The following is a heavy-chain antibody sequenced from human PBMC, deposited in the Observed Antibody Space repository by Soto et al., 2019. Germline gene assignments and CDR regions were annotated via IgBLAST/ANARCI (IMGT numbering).Heavy chain of an antibody. CDR1: GFTFSSYS. D-gene: IGHD1-7*01. CDR3: PRDTGTYNWNYPGDDYFDY. J-gene: IGHJ4*02. V-gene: IGHV3-48*02. CDR2: ISSSSSTI. Sequence: GGSLRLSCAASGFTFSSYSMNWVRQAPGKGLEWVSYISSSSSTIYYADSVKGRFTISRDNAKNSLYLQMNSLRDEDTAVYYCPRDTGTYNWNYPGDDYFDYWGQGTLVTVSS.